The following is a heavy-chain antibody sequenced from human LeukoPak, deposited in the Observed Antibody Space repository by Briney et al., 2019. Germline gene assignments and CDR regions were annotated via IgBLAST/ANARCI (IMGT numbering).Heavy chain of an antibody. J-gene: IGHJ5*02. CDR2: IYPGDSDT. Sequence: GESLKISCRGSGYSFTSYWIGWVRQMPGKGLEWMGIIYPGDSDTRYSPSFQGQVTISADKSISTAYLRWSSLKASDTAMYYCARHIVVPAARGGYNWFDPWGQGTLVTVSS. CDR1: GYSFTSYW. D-gene: IGHD2-2*01. CDR3: ARHIVVPAARGGYNWFDP. V-gene: IGHV5-51*01.